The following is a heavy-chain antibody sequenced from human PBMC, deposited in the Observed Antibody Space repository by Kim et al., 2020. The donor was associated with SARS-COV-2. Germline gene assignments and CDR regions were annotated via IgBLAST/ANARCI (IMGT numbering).Heavy chain of an antibody. V-gene: IGHV3-23*01. D-gene: IGHD5-12*01. CDR1: GFTFSSYA. CDR2: ISGSGGST. Sequence: GGSLRLSCAASGFTFSSYAMSWVRQAPGKGLEWVSAISGSGGSTYYADSVKGRFTISRDNSKNTLYLQMNSLRAEDTAVYYCAKDLFLVATITKQDPYWGQGTLVTVSS. J-gene: IGHJ4*02. CDR3: AKDLFLVATITKQDPY.